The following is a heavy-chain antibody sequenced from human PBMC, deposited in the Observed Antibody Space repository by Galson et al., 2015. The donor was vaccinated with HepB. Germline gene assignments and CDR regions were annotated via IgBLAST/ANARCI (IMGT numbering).Heavy chain of an antibody. CDR2: ISGSGGST. Sequence: SLRLSCAASGFTFSSYAMSWVRQAPGKGLEWVSAISGSGGSTYYADSVKGRFTISRDNSKNTLYLQMNSLRAEDTAVYYCAKRIHPGGSSWYRWAFDYWGQGTLVTVSS. CDR1: GFTFSSYA. D-gene: IGHD6-13*01. J-gene: IGHJ4*02. V-gene: IGHV3-23*01. CDR3: AKRIHPGGSSWYRWAFDY.